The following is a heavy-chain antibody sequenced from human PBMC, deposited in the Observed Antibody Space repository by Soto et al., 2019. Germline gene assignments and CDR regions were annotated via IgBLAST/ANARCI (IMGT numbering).Heavy chain of an antibody. Sequence: SETLSLTCTVSGGSISSYYWSWIRQPPGKGLEWIGYIYYSGSTNYNPSLKSRVTISVDTSKNQFSLKLSSVTAADTAVYYCARARRRNSGYDRYYFYYWGQGTLVTVSS. V-gene: IGHV4-59*01. J-gene: IGHJ4*02. D-gene: IGHD5-12*01. CDR3: ARARRRNSGYDRYYFYY. CDR1: GGSISSYY. CDR2: IYYSGST.